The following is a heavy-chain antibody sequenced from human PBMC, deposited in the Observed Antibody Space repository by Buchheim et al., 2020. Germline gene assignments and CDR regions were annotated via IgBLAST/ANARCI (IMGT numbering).Heavy chain of an antibody. CDR1: GGSISSSNW. V-gene: IGHV4-4*02. Sequence: QVHLEQWGAGLVRPSETLSLTCAVSGGSISSSNWWSWVRQPPGKGLEWIGEIYHSGSTNYNPSLKSRVTISVDKSKNQFSLKLSSVTAADTAVYYCARGLAVAGRYYFDYWGQGTL. J-gene: IGHJ4*02. CDR3: ARGLAVAGRYYFDY. CDR2: IYHSGST. D-gene: IGHD6-19*01.